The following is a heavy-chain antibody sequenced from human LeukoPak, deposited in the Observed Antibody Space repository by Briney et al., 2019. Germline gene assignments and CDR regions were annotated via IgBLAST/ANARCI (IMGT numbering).Heavy chain of an antibody. D-gene: IGHD2-2*01. CDR1: GYTFTGYY. V-gene: IGHV1-2*02. CDR3: ARKSAARSTSEFDC. J-gene: IGHJ4*02. Sequence: ASVKVSCKASGYTFTGYYINWGRQAPGQGLEWMGWINPNSGGTNYAQKFQGRVTMTSDTSISTAYMELSSLRSDDTAVYYCARKSAARSTSEFDCWGQGTLVTVSS. CDR2: INPNSGGT.